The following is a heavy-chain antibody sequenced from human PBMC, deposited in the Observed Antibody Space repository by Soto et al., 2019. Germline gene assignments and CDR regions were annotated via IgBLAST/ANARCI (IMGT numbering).Heavy chain of an antibody. CDR2: INPSGGRT. J-gene: IGHJ5*02. CDR1: GYSFRTYF. V-gene: IGHV1-46*01. Sequence: QVQLLQFGAEVKKPGASVNISCKASGYSFRTYFIHWVRQAPGQGLEWMGVINPSGGRTKYAQRFQGRVVMTSDTSTGTVYMELSSLRSDDTAVYYCARDSNRAAAGTGWFDPWGQGSPVTVSS. CDR3: ARDSNRAAAGTGWFDP. D-gene: IGHD6-13*01.